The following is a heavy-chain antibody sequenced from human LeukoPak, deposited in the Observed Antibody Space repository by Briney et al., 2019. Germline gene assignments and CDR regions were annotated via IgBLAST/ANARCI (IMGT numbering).Heavy chain of an antibody. CDR2: IKQDGSEK. V-gene: IGHV3-7*01. Sequence: GGPLRLSCAASGFTFSSYWMSWVRQAPGKGLEWVANIKQDGSEKYYVDSVKGRFTISRDNAKNSLYLQMNSLRAEDTAVYYCARDPKLVVAATEDAFDIWGQGTMVTVSS. CDR1: GFTFSSYW. CDR3: ARDPKLVVAATEDAFDI. J-gene: IGHJ3*02. D-gene: IGHD2-15*01.